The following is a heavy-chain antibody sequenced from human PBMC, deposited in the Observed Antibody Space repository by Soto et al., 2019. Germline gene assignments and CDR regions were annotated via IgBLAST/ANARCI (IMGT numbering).Heavy chain of an antibody. Sequence: QVQLQQWGAGLLKPSETVSLTCAVYGGSFIGYYGTWIRQPPGKGLEWIGEINHSGSTNYNPSLKSRVTISADTSKNQFSLRLSSVTAADTAVYYCATLGHYDFWSGFRKENWFDPWGQGTLVTVSS. D-gene: IGHD3-3*01. J-gene: IGHJ5*02. V-gene: IGHV4-34*01. CDR2: INHSGST. CDR1: GGSFIGYY. CDR3: ATLGHYDFWSGFRKENWFDP.